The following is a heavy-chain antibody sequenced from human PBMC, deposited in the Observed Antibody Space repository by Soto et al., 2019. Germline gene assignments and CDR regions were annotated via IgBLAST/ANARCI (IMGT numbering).Heavy chain of an antibody. Sequence: PSQTLSLTCAISGYSVSSNSAAWNWIRQSPSRGLEWLGRTYYRSKWYNDYAVSVKSRITINPDTSKNQFSLQLNSVTPEDTAVYYCARGRSDSSGWYDPYYFDYWGQGTLVTVSS. CDR3: ARGRSDSSGWYDPYYFDY. V-gene: IGHV6-1*01. D-gene: IGHD6-19*01. J-gene: IGHJ4*02. CDR2: TYYRSKWYN. CDR1: GYSVSSNSAA.